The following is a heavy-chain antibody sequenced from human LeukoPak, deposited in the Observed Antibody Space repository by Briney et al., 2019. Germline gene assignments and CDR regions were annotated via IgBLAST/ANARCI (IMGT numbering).Heavy chain of an antibody. J-gene: IGHJ2*01. CDR3: ARGVSSGSDL. D-gene: IGHD6-19*01. CDR2: IYYSGST. V-gene: IGHV4-59*01. CDR1: GSISNYH. Sequence: PSEILSLTCTVSGSISNYHWSWIRQPPGKGLEWIGYIYYSGSTNYNPSLKSRVTISVDTSKNQFSLKLTSVTAADTAVYYCARGVSSGSDLWGRGTLVTVSS.